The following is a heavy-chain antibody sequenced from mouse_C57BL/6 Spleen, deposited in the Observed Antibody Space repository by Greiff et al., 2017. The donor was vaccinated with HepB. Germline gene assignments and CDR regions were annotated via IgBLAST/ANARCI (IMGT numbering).Heavy chain of an antibody. J-gene: IGHJ1*03. CDR1: GFTFSSYA. Sequence: EVMLVESGGGLVKPGGSLKLSCAASGFTFSSYAMSWVRQTPENRLEWVATISDGGSYTYYPDNVKGRFTISRDNAKNNLYLQMSHLKSEDTAMYYCARDPGTWYFDVWGTGTTVTVSS. D-gene: IGHD4-1*01. V-gene: IGHV5-4*01. CDR3: ARDPGTWYFDV. CDR2: ISDGGSYT.